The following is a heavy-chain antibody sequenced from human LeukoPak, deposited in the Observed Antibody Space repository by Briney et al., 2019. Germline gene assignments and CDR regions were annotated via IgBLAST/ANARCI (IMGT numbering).Heavy chain of an antibody. CDR2: IYPGDSDT. CDR1: GYSFTTYW. J-gene: IGHJ4*02. Sequence: GESLKISCKGSGYSFTTYWIGWVRQMPGKGLEWMGIIYPGDSDTRYSPSFQGQVTMSADKSISTAYLQLSGLRASDTAIYYCVRFGLTSSLDYWGQGTLVTVSS. CDR3: VRFGLTSSLDY. D-gene: IGHD6-13*01. V-gene: IGHV5-51*01.